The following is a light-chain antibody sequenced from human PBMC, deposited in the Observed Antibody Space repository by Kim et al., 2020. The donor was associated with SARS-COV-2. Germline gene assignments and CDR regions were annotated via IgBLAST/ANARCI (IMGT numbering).Light chain of an antibody. CDR3: QLYNHWPLT. Sequence: VSPGERATLSCRASQSVSSNLAWYQQKPGQAPRLLIYGASTRATGVPARFGGSGSGTEFTLTISSLQSEDFAIYYCQLYNHWPLTFGQGTKVDIK. CDR1: QSVSSN. CDR2: GAS. V-gene: IGKV3-15*01. J-gene: IGKJ1*01.